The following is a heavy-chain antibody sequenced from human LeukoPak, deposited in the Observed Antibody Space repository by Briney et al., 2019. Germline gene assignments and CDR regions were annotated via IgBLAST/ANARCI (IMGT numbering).Heavy chain of an antibody. Sequence: GGSLRLSCAASGFTFNNFWMHWVRQAPGKGLVWVSRLNSDGSSSAFADSMKGRFTISRDNAKNTLYLQMNSLRAEDTAMYFCVRAKGGPGSTWAFDIWGQGTMVTVSS. V-gene: IGHV3-74*01. J-gene: IGHJ3*02. CDR2: LNSDGSSS. CDR3: VRAKGGPGSTWAFDI. D-gene: IGHD6-13*01. CDR1: GFTFNNFW.